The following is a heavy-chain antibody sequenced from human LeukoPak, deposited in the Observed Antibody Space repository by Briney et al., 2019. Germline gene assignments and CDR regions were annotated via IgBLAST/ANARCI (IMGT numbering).Heavy chain of an antibody. V-gene: IGHV3-21*01. CDR2: ISSSSHYI. D-gene: IGHD5-18*01. J-gene: IGHJ4*02. CDR1: GFTFSSYS. Sequence: TGGSLRLSCAASGFTFSSYSMNWVRQAPGKGLEWVSSISSSSHYINYAESVKGRFTISRDNAKNSLYLQMNSLRGEDTAVYYCASEWIQLWLRDYWGQGTLVTVSS. CDR3: ASEWIQLWLRDY.